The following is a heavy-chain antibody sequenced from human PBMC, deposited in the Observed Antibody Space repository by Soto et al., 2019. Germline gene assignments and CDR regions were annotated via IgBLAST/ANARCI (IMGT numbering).Heavy chain of an antibody. D-gene: IGHD6-19*01. V-gene: IGHV5-51*01. J-gene: IGHJ4*02. CDR2: IYPGDSDS. CDR3: ARHDAYSSSDF. CDR1: GYSFSNSW. Sequence: GESLKISCKGSGYSFSNSWIAWVRQMPGKGQEWMGIIYPGDSDSRYSPSFQGQVSISADKSINTAYLQWSSLKASDTAMYYCARHDAYSSSDFWGQGTLVTVSA.